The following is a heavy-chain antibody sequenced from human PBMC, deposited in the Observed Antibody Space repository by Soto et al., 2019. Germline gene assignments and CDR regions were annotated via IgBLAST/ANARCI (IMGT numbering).Heavy chain of an antibody. CDR1: GYSFISYG. CDR3: AKSPIAETGTLEY. D-gene: IGHD1-1*01. Sequence: QIQLVQSGAEVKKPGASVRVSCKASGYSFISYGITWVRQAPGQGLEWMGWISAFNANRAYAQKFQGRLTLTTDTSTSTAYMELTTLKSDDTAVYYCAKSPIAETGTLEYWGQGTLVTVSS. V-gene: IGHV1-18*01. CDR2: ISAFNANR. J-gene: IGHJ4*02.